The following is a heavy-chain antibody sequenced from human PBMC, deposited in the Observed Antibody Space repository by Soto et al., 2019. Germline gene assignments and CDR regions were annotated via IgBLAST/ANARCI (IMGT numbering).Heavy chain of an antibody. D-gene: IGHD2-15*01. CDR2: IIVGSGGT. CDR1: GFTFSNSA. J-gene: IGHJ3*02. V-gene: IGHV1-58*01. CDR3: AAELSSGGRCCSFDI. Sequence: SVKVSCKTSGFTFSNSAVQWVRQARGQGLEWIGWIIVGSGGTKYAQKYQGRLTITRDMSTNTAYMELSSLGSEDTAVYYCAAELSSGGRCCSFDIWGQGTPVTVSS.